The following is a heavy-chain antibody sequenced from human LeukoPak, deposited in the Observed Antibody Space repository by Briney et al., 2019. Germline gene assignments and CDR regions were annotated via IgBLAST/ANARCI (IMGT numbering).Heavy chain of an antibody. CDR2: ISYDGSNE. CDR1: GFTFGSSG. Sequence: PGRSLRLSCAASGFTFGSSGMHWVRQAPGKGLEWEALISYDGSNEYYADSVKGRFTISRDDSKNTLYLQMNSLRVEDTAVYYCAKESYSGLWYRNNWFDPWGQGTLVTVSS. D-gene: IGHD6-13*01. CDR3: AKESYSGLWYRNNWFDP. J-gene: IGHJ5*02. V-gene: IGHV3-30*18.